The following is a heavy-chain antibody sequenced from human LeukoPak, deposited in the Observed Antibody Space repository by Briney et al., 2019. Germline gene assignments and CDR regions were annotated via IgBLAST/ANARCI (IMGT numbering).Heavy chain of an antibody. CDR3: ARLPRPGIAVAGSFDY. Sequence: SETLSLTCTVSGGSISSYYWSWIRQPPGKGLEWIGYIYYSGSTNYNPSLKSRVTISVDTSKNQFSLKLSSVTAADTAVYYCARLPRPGIAVAGSFDYWGQGTLVTVSS. J-gene: IGHJ4*02. V-gene: IGHV4-59*08. CDR2: IYYSGST. CDR1: GGSISSYY. D-gene: IGHD6-19*01.